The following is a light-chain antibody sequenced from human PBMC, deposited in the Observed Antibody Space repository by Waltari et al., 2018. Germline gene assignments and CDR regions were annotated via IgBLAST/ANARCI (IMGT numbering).Light chain of an antibody. V-gene: IGKV1-5*03. Sequence: DIQLTQSPSTLSAYVGDTVAITCRASQTLNNFLAWYQHKPGKAPKLVIFKASTLESRVPSRISGSGSGAEFTLTINILQPDDFATYYCQQYSDYRTFGQGTKFEVK. J-gene: IGKJ1*01. CDR3: QQYSDYRT. CDR1: QTLNNF. CDR2: KAS.